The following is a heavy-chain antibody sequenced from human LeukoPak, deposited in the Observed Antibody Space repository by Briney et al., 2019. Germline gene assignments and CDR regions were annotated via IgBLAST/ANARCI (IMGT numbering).Heavy chain of an antibody. CDR2: ISGSGGST. V-gene: IGHV3-23*01. CDR3: ARGFSSSRHFDY. D-gene: IGHD6-6*01. CDR1: GFTFSSYA. J-gene: IGHJ4*02. Sequence: GGSLRLSCAASGFTFSSYAMSWVRQAPGKGLEWVSAISGSGGSTYYADSVKGRFTISRDNSKNTLYLQMNSLRAEDTAVYYCARGFSSSRHFDYWGQGTLVTVSS.